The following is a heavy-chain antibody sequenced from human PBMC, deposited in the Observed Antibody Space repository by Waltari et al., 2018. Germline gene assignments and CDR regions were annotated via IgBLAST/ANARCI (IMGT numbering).Heavy chain of an antibody. Sequence: QVQLQESGPGLVKPSETLSLTCTVSGGSISSHYWSWIRQPPGKGLEWIGYIYYRGSTNDNPYLKSRVTRSVDTAKNQVSLKLRSVTAADTAVYYCARVRQLGRNFGYWGQGTLVTVSS. CDR1: GGSISSHY. J-gene: IGHJ4*02. CDR3: ARVRQLGRNFGY. CDR2: IYYRGST. V-gene: IGHV4-59*11. D-gene: IGHD6-13*01.